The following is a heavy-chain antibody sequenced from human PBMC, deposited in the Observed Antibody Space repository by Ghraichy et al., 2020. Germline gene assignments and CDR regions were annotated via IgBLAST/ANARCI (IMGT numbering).Heavy chain of an antibody. D-gene: IGHD4-17*01. V-gene: IGHV4-34*01. Sequence: ESLNISCAVYGGSFSGYYWSWIRQPPGKGLEWIGEINHSGSTNYNPSLKSRVTISVDTSKNQFSLKLSSVTAADTAVYYCARRIDYGDYLNWFDPWGQGTLVTVSS. CDR3: ARRIDYGDYLNWFDP. J-gene: IGHJ5*02. CDR2: INHSGST. CDR1: GGSFSGYY.